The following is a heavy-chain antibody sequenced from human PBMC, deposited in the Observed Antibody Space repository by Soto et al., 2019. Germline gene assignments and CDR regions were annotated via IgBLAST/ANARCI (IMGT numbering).Heavy chain of an antibody. J-gene: IGHJ4*02. CDR3: ARAGAATLSDY. CDR2: IYDSGST. V-gene: IGHV4-59*01. CDR1: GGSISNYY. Sequence: QVQLQESGPGLVKPSETLSLTCTVSGGSISNYYWSWIRQPPGKGLEWIGYIYDSGSTNYNPSLKSRVTISLDTSKNQFSLKLSSVPAADTAVYYCARAGAATLSDYWGQGTLVTVSS. D-gene: IGHD2-15*01.